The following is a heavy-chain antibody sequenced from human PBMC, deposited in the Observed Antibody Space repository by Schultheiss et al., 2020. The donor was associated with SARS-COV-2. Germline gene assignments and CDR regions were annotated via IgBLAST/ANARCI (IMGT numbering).Heavy chain of an antibody. D-gene: IGHD1-26*01. J-gene: IGHJ4*02. CDR3: ARDRGSYRYYFDY. Sequence: ASVKVSCKASGYTFTSYGISWVRQAPGQGLEWMGWMNPNSGNTGYAQKFQGRVTITRDTSASTAYMELSSLRSEDTAVYYCARDRGSYRYYFDYWGQGTLVTVSS. CDR2: MNPNSGNT. V-gene: IGHV1-8*03. CDR1: GYTFTSYG.